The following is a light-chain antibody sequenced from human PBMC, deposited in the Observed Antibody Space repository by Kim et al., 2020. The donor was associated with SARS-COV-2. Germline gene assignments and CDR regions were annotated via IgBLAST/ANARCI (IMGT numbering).Light chain of an antibody. CDR2: GAS. Sequence: VYPGERATLSCRASQSVRSNLAWYQQKPGQAPRLLIYGASTRATGVPARFSGSGSGTEFTLTISSLQSEDFAVYYCQQYTTWRGAFGQGTKVDIK. V-gene: IGKV3-15*01. CDR1: QSVRSN. CDR3: QQYTTWRGA. J-gene: IGKJ1*01.